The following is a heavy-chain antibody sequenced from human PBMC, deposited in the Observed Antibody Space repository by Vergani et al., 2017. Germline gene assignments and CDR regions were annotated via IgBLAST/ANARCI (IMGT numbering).Heavy chain of an antibody. D-gene: IGHD2-2*01. V-gene: IGHV4-34*01. CDR1: GGSFSGYY. CDR3: ASLIGYCSSTSCP. CDR2: IYHSGST. J-gene: IGHJ5*02. Sequence: QVQLQQWGAGLLKPSETLSLTCAVYGGSFSGYYWGWIRQPPGKGLEWIGSIYHSGSTYYNPSLKSRVTISVDTSKNQFSLKLSSVTAADTAVYYCASLIGYCSSTSCPWGQGTLVTVSS.